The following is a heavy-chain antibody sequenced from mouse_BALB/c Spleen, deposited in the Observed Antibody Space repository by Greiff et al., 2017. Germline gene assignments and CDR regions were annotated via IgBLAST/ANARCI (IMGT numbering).Heavy chain of an antibody. CDR3: ARWFIAY. J-gene: IGHJ3*01. V-gene: IGHV5-9-4*01. Sequence: EVQLVESGGGLVKPGGSLKLSCAASGFTFSSYAMSWVRQSPEKRLEWVAEISSGGSYTYYPDTVTGRFTIYRDNAKNTLYLQMGKLKSEDTAMYCCARWFIAYWGQGTLVTVSA. D-gene: IGHD2-2*01. CDR2: ISSGGSYT. CDR1: GFTFSSYA.